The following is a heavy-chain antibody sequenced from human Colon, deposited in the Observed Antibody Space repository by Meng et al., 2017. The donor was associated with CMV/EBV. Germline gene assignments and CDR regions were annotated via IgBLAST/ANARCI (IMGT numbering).Heavy chain of an antibody. D-gene: IGHD1-26*01. V-gene: IGHV4-39*07. CDR3: ARDLTNKWFYY. CDR2: MYFSGIA. Sequence: QMPRQESGPGLVKPAETLSPPWSAFGDPSRSGSHSWAWFRQPPGKRLEWIGSMYFSGIADYNPSLKSRVTISLHATQKQFSLRLTSVTAADSAVYFCARDLTNKWFYYWGQGTLVTVSS. CDR1: GDPSRSGSHS. J-gene: IGHJ4*02.